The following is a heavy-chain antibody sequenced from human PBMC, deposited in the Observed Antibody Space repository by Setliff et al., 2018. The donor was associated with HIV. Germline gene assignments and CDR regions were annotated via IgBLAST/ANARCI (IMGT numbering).Heavy chain of an antibody. V-gene: IGHV1-8*02. Sequence: ASVKVSCKASGYTFSSYDINWVRQATGQGREWMGWMNPNSGNTGNAQKLQGRVTMTRNTSISTAYMELSSLRYEDTAVYYCARVVAPTKTFGGVIAPYFDYWGQGTLVTVSS. J-gene: IGHJ4*02. CDR1: GYTFSSYD. CDR3: ARVVAPTKTFGGVIAPYFDY. D-gene: IGHD3-16*02. CDR2: MNPNSGNT.